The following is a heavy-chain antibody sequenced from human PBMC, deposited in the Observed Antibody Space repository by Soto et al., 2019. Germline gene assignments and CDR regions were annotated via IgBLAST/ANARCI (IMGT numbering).Heavy chain of an antibody. CDR3: ARDNGYYDL. J-gene: IGHJ4*02. Sequence: SVKFCCKPSGYKFSSYSINWLRQAPGQGLEWMAWISTYSGNTHYAERVQGRVTVTLDKSARTAFMEMRGLTSDDTAVYFCARDNGYYDLWGQGTLVTVSS. V-gene: IGHV1-18*04. CDR2: ISTYSGNT. CDR1: GYKFSSYS.